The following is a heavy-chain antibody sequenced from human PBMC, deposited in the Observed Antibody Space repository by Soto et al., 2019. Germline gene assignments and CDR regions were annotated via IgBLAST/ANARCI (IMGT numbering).Heavy chain of an antibody. J-gene: IGHJ5*02. D-gene: IGHD6-13*01. V-gene: IGHV1-18*01. CDR3: ARDPVLVTAPGRNWCDP. Sequence: QVQLVQSGAEVKKPGASVKVSCKASGYTFTSYGISCVRQAPGQGLEWMGWISAYNDNTNYAQKFQGRVTMTTDTSTSTAYTELRSLRSDETAVYYCARDPVLVTAPGRNWCDPWGQGTLVPVSS. CDR2: ISAYNDNT. CDR1: GYTFTSYG.